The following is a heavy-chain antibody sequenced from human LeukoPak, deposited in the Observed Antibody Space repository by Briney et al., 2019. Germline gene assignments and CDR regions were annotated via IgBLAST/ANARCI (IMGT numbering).Heavy chain of an antibody. CDR1: GFTFINSA. J-gene: IGHJ5*02. V-gene: IGHV3-23*01. CDR3: AKSPPFDP. Sequence: PGGSLGLSCAASGFTFINSAMSWVRQAPGKGLEWVSTISGSGVSTYYADSVKGRFTISRDNSENTLYLQMNSLRAEDTAVYYCAKSPPFDPWGQGTLVTVSS. CDR2: ISGSGVST.